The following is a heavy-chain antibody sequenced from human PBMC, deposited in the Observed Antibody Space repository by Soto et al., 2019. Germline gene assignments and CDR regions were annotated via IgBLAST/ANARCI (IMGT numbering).Heavy chain of an antibody. V-gene: IGHV3-11*01. CDR3: ARLRYSSSSRYYMDV. Sequence: QVQLVESGGGLVKPGGSLRLSCTASGFTFGDYQMNWVRQAPGRGLEWVSYIRSSGATRFYADSVKGRFTVSRDNANNSLFLQLNSLRAADTAVYYCARLRYSSSSRYYMDVWGKGTTVTVSS. J-gene: IGHJ6*03. CDR1: GFTFGDYQ. CDR2: IRSSGATR. D-gene: IGHD6-6*01.